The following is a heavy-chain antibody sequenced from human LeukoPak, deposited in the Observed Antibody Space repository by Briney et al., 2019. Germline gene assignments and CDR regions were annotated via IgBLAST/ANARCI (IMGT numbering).Heavy chain of an antibody. J-gene: IGHJ4*02. CDR3: ARDKYYDSSGSTHYFDY. V-gene: IGHV1-69*05. D-gene: IGHD3-22*01. CDR1: GGTFSSYG. Sequence: ASVKVSCKASGGTFSSYGISWVRQAPGQGLEWMGEIIPIFGTANYEQKFQGRVTITTDESTSTAYMELSSLRSGDTAVYYCARDKYYDSSGSTHYFDYWGQGTLVTVSS. CDR2: IIPIFGTA.